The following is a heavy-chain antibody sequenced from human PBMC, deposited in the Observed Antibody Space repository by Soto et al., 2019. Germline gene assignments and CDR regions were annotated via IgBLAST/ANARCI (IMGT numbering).Heavy chain of an antibody. CDR1: GFTFSDHY. CDR2: SRDKVHSHTT. J-gene: IGHJ5*02. V-gene: IGHV3-72*01. D-gene: IGHD6-19*01. Sequence: PGGSLRLSCAASGFTFSDHYMDWVRQAPGKGLEWVGRSRDKVHSHTTEYAASVKGRFTISRGDSENSLYLQMNSLKTEDTAVYYCAKDRQQWLVRGAFDPRGQGTLVTVSS. CDR3: AKDRQQWLVRGAFDP.